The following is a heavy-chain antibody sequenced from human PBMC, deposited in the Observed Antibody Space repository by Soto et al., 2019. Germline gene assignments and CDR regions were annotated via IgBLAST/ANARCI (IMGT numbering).Heavy chain of an antibody. Sequence: EVQLVESGGGLVKPGGSLRLSCAASGFTFSTYTMTWVRQAPGKGLEWVSSISSSSNYIYYADSVKGRFTISRDNAKNSLYLQMNRLRAEDTAVYYCAREPNWNEGALPIDSRGQGTLVTVSS. V-gene: IGHV3-21*01. D-gene: IGHD1-20*01. J-gene: IGHJ4*02. CDR3: AREPNWNEGALPIDS. CDR1: GFTFSTYT. CDR2: ISSSSNYI.